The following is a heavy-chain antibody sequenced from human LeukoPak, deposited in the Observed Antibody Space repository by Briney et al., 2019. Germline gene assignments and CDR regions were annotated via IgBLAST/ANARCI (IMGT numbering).Heavy chain of an antibody. J-gene: IGHJ4*02. Sequence: GGSLRLSCAASGFTFSSYAMHWVRQAPGKGLEWVAVISYDGSNKYYADSVKGRFTISRDNSKNTLYLQMNSLRAEDTAVYYCANDITIFGVVITFDYWGQGTLVTVSS. D-gene: IGHD3-3*01. CDR1: GFTFSSYA. V-gene: IGHV3-30-3*02. CDR3: ANDITIFGVVITFDY. CDR2: ISYDGSNK.